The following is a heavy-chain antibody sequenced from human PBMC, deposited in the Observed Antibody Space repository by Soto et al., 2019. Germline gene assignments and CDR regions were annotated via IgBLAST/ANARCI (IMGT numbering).Heavy chain of an antibody. Sequence: GGSLRLSCASSWFTVSSNYMSWVRQAPGKGLEWVSVIYSGGSTYYADSVKGRFTISRDNSKNTLYLQMNSLRAEDTAVYYCAREGDVADAFDIWGQGTMVTVSS. D-gene: IGHD2-21*02. CDR2: IYSGGST. J-gene: IGHJ3*02. CDR3: AREGDVADAFDI. V-gene: IGHV3-53*01. CDR1: WFTVSSNY.